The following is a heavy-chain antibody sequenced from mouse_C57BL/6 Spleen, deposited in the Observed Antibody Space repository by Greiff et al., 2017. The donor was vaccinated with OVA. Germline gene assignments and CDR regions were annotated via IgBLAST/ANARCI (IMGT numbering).Heavy chain of an antibody. Sequence: LKESGPGILQPSQTLSLTCSFSGFSLSTFGMGVGWIRQPLGKGLEWLAHIWWDDDKYYNPALKSRLTISKDTSKNQVFLKIANVDTADTATYYCARIATVVALYFDYWGQGTTLTVSS. D-gene: IGHD1-1*01. J-gene: IGHJ2*01. CDR3: ARIATVVALYFDY. V-gene: IGHV8-8*01. CDR2: IWWDDDK. CDR1: GFSLSTFGMG.